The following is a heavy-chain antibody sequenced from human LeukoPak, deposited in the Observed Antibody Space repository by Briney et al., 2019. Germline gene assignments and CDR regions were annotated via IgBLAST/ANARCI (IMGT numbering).Heavy chain of an antibody. CDR2: INPNSGGT. CDR3: ARDLSSGYDLGYFDP. V-gene: IGHV1-2*02. D-gene: IGHD5-12*01. J-gene: IGHJ5*02. Sequence: ASVKVSCKASGYTFTGYYMHWARQAPGQGLEWMGWINPNSGGTSYAQKFQGRVTMTRDTSISTAYMELSRLRSDDRAVYYCARDLSSGYDLGYFDPWGQGTLVTVSS. CDR1: GYTFTGYY.